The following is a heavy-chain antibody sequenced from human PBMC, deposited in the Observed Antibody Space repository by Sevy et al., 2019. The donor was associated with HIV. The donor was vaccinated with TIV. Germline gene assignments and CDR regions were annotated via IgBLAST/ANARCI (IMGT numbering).Heavy chain of an antibody. D-gene: IGHD3-22*01. J-gene: IGHJ4*02. CDR2: ISYDGSNK. CDR3: ARASQSPYYYDSSGYYFDY. V-gene: IGHV3-30-3*01. Sequence: GGSLRLSCAASGFTFSSYAMNWVRQAPGKGLEWVAVISYDGSNKYYATSVKGRFTISRDNSKNTLYLQMNSLRAEDTAGDYGARASQSPYYYDSSGYYFDYWGQGTLVTVSS. CDR1: GFTFSSYA.